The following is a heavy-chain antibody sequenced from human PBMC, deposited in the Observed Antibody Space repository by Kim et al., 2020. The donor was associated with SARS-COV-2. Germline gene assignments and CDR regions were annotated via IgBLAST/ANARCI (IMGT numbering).Heavy chain of an antibody. J-gene: IGHJ4*02. V-gene: IGHV1-24*01. CDR1: GYTLTELS. Sequence: ASVKVSCKVSGYTLTELSMHWVRQAPGKGLEWTGGFDPEDGETIYAQKFQGRVTMTEDTSTDTAYTDLSSLRSEDTAVYYCATLDSSGYYKEYYFDYWGRGTLLSVSS. CDR2: FDPEDGET. D-gene: IGHD3-22*01. CDR3: ATLDSSGYYKEYYFDY.